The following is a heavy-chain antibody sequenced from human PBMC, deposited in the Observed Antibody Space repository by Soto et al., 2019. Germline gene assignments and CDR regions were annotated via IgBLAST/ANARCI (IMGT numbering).Heavy chain of an antibody. CDR1: GGSFSGYY. CDR3: ARQGHIAARPRNAFDI. D-gene: IGHD6-6*01. CDR2: INHSGST. Sequence: QVQLQQWGAGLLKPSETLSLTCAVYGGSFSGYYWSWIRQPPGKGLAWIGEINHSGSTNYNPSLKSRVTISVDTSQNQFPLKLSSVTAADTAVYYCARQGHIAARPRNAFDIWGQGTMVTVSS. V-gene: IGHV4-34*01. J-gene: IGHJ3*02.